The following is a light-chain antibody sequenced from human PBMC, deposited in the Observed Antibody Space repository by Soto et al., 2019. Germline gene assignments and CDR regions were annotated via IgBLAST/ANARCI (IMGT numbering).Light chain of an antibody. J-gene: IGKJ2*01. CDR1: KTLLTS. CDR2: AAS. V-gene: IGKV1-5*01. CDR3: QQYSSDLYT. Sequence: DILLTQFPPTLSASVGGTVTITCRASKTLLTSLAWYQQKPGRAPKLLIHAASSLAAGVPSRFSASGSGTEFRLTISSLQPEDFATYYCQQYSSDLYTFGQGTQLQ.